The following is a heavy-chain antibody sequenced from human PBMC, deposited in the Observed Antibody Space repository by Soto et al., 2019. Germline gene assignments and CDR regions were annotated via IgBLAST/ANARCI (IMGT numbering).Heavy chain of an antibody. D-gene: IGHD3-22*01. Sequence: QVQLVESGGGVVQPGRSLRLSCAASGFTFSSYAMHWVRQAPGKGLEWVAVISYDGSNKYYADSVKGRFTISRDNSKNTVYLQMNSLRAEDTAVYDCARDPGISGYHWDAFDIWGQGTMVTVSS. CDR2: ISYDGSNK. J-gene: IGHJ3*02. CDR3: ARDPGISGYHWDAFDI. CDR1: GFTFSSYA. V-gene: IGHV3-30-3*01.